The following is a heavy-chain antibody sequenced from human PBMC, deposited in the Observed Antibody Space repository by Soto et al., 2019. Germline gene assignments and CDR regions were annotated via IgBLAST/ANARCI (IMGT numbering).Heavy chain of an antibody. J-gene: IGHJ4*02. CDR1: GYSFNRFW. V-gene: IGHV5-10-1*01. Sequence: GESLKISCKGSGYSFNRFWINWVRQKPGKGLEWIGRIDPSDSYTDYSPSFQGHVTISVDKSANTAYLQWNSLKTSDTAMYYCARRAIMHTKHLDYWGQGTQVTVSS. D-gene: IGHD2-2*01. CDR2: IDPSDSYT. CDR3: ARRAIMHTKHLDY.